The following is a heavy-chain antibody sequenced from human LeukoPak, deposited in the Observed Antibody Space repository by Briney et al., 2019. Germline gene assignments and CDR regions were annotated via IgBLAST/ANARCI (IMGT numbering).Heavy chain of an antibody. Sequence: PGGSLRLSCAASGFTFSSYAMSWVRQVPGKGLEWVSYIDRRGSTIYYADSAKGRFTISRDNAKNSLFLQMNSLRAEDTAVYYCVREETPTGYCFDYWGQGALVTVSS. J-gene: IGHJ4*02. CDR3: VREETPTGYCFDY. CDR2: IDRRGSTI. CDR1: GFTFSSYA. D-gene: IGHD4-11*01. V-gene: IGHV3-48*03.